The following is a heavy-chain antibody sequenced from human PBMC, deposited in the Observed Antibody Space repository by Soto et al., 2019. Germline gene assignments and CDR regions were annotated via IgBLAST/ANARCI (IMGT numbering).Heavy chain of an antibody. CDR1: GFTVSSNY. D-gene: IGHD3-10*01. V-gene: IGHV3-66*01. CDR3: AREYYSSGTH. CDR2: IYSGGST. Sequence: GGSLRLSCAASGFTVSSNYMSWVRQAPGKGLEWVSVIYSGGSTSYADSVKGRFTISRDNAKNTLYLQMNSLRVEDTAIYYCAREYYSSGTHWGQGTLVTVSS. J-gene: IGHJ1*01.